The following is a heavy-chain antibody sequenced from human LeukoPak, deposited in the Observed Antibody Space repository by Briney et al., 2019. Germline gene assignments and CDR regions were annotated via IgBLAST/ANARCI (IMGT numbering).Heavy chain of an antibody. J-gene: IGHJ6*03. CDR3: AKRGENYYYYYMDL. V-gene: IGHV4-4*07. CDR1: GGSISSYF. Sequence: SETLSLTCTVSGGSISSYFWGWIRQPAGKGLEWIGHVYTSGSTNYNPSLKSRVTMSVDTSKNQFSLKLSSVEAADTAVYYCAKRGENYYYYYMDLWGKGNTVTVSS. D-gene: IGHD2-21*01. CDR2: VYTSGST.